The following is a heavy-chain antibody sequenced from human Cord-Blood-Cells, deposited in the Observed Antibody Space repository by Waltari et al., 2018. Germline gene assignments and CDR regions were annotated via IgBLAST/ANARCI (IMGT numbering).Heavy chain of an antibody. V-gene: IGHV1-69*09. J-gene: IGHJ3*02. D-gene: IGHD6-6*01. Sequence: QVQLVQSGAEVKKPGSSVKVSCKASGGTFSSYAISWVRQAPGQGLEWMGRVIPFLGIANYAQKFQGRVTITADKSTSTAYMELSSLRSEDTAVYYCASTSGLGAPEGPQLADAFDIWGQGTMVTVSS. CDR2: VIPFLGIA. CDR1: GGTFSSYA. CDR3: ASTSGLGAPEGPQLADAFDI.